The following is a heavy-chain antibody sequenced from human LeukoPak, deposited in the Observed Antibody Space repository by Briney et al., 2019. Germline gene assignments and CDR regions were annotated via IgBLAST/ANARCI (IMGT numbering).Heavy chain of an antibody. Sequence: SETLFLTCTVSGGSISSGSYYWSWIRQPAGKGLEWIGRIYTSGSTNYNPSLKSRVTISVDTSKNQFSLKLSSVTAADTAVYYCAGSSTVSAFWGQGTLVTVSS. CDR3: AGSSTVSAF. CDR2: IYTSGST. J-gene: IGHJ4*02. CDR1: GGSISSGSYY. D-gene: IGHD4-17*01. V-gene: IGHV4-61*02.